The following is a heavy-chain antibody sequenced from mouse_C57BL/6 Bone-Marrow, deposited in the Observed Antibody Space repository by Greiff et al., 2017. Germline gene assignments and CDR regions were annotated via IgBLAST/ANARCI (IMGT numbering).Heavy chain of an antibody. V-gene: IGHV1-69*01. J-gene: IGHJ4*01. CDR2: IDPSDSYT. CDR3: ARDPMVTGYMDY. CDR1: GYTFTSYW. D-gene: IGHD2-2*01. Sequence: QVQLQQPGAELVMPGASVKLSCKASGYTFTSYWMHWVKQRPGQGLEWIGEIDPSDSYTNYNQKFKGKSTLTVDKSSSTAYMQLSSLTSEDSAVYYCARDPMVTGYMDYWGQGTSVTVSS.